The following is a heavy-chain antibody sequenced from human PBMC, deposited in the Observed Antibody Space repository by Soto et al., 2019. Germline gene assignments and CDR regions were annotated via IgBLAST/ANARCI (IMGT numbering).Heavy chain of an antibody. CDR1: GYTFTNNG. Sequence: QIQLVQSGAEVKKPGASVKVSCKASGYTFTNNGINWVRQAPGQGLEWMGWISGYNGNANYAQKFQGRVTMTTDTSTSTAYMELRSLTADDTAVYYCARGHAHERSENWGQGTLVTVSS. CDR3: ARGHAHERSEN. J-gene: IGHJ4*02. CDR2: ISGYNGNA. V-gene: IGHV1-18*01.